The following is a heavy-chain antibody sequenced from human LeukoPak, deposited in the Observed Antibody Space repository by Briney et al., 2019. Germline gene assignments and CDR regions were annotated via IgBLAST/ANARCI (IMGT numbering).Heavy chain of an antibody. V-gene: IGHV4-4*07. J-gene: IGHJ5*02. D-gene: IGHD6-19*01. Sequence: SETLSLACTVSGASISSYYWSWIRQPAGKGLEWIGRIYTSGSTNYNPSLKSPVTMSVDMSKNQFSLKLSSATAADTAVYYCARGIPVAGSNWFDPWGQGILVTVSS. CDR1: GASISSYY. CDR2: IYTSGST. CDR3: ARGIPVAGSNWFDP.